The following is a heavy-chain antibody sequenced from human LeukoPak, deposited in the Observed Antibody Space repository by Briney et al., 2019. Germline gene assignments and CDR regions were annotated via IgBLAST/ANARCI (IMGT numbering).Heavy chain of an antibody. CDR2: ISSSSGYI. Sequence: PGGSLRLSCAASGFTFSSYAMNWVRQAPGKGLEWVSSISSSSGYIYYADSVKGRFTISRDNAKNSLYLQMNSLRAEDTAVYYCARGPPRIVVVPAAMGGMDVWGQGTTVTVSS. CDR1: GFTFSSYA. D-gene: IGHD2-2*01. J-gene: IGHJ6*02. CDR3: ARGPPRIVVVPAAMGGMDV. V-gene: IGHV3-21*01.